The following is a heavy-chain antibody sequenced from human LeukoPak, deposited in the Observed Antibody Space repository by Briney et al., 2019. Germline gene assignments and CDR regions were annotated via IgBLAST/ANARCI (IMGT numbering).Heavy chain of an antibody. D-gene: IGHD5-18*01. J-gene: IGHJ3*02. CDR1: GGTFSSYA. V-gene: IGHV1-69*01. CDR3: ASSVKVDTAMGDAFDI. CDR2: IIPIFGTA. Sequence: TVRVSCKASGGTFSSYAISWVRQAPGQGLEWMGGIIPIFGTANYAQKFQGRVTITADESTSTAYMELSSLRSEDTAVYYCASSVKVDTAMGDAFDIWGQGTMVTVSS.